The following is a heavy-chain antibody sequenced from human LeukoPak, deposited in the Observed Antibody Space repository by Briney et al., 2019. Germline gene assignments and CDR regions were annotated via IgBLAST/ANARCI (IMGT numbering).Heavy chain of an antibody. D-gene: IGHD4-17*01. Sequence: GGSLRLSCAASGFTFSSYAMHWVRQAPGKGLEWVAVTSYDGSNKYYADSVKGRFTISGDNSKNTLYLQMNSLRAEDTAVYYCASEHTVTNLDAFDIWGQGTMVTVS. CDR3: ASEHTVTNLDAFDI. V-gene: IGHV3-30-3*01. CDR2: TSYDGSNK. J-gene: IGHJ3*02. CDR1: GFTFSSYA.